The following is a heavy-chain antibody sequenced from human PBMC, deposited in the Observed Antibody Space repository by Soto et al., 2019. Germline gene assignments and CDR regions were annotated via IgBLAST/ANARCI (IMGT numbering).Heavy chain of an antibody. CDR1: GFTFSSYG. Sequence: EVQLLESGGGLVQPGGSLSLSCAASGFTFSSYGMTWVRQAPGKGLEWVSFSSATGAGTYYADSVKGRFTISRDNSKNTRYLQMTSLRAYDTAVYYCAKDRRAGGNYGGYSDFWGQGALVIVSS. D-gene: IGHD3-10*01. V-gene: IGHV3-23*01. CDR2: SSATGAGT. J-gene: IGHJ4*02. CDR3: AKDRRAGGNYGGYSDF.